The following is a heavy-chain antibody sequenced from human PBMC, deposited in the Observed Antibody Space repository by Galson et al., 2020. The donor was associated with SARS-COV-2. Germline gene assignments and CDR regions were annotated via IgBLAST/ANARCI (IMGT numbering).Heavy chain of an antibody. D-gene: IGHD6-19*01. CDR3: ARDISVAAFDS. J-gene: IGHJ4*02. Sequence: GESLKISCAASGFTFSDHAMHWVRQAPGKGLEWVAQIFFDGSEKYYGDSVRGRFTISRDSSKNTVYLQMNSLRAEDTAVYYCARDISVAAFDSWGQGTQVTVSS. CDR2: IFFDGSEK. CDR1: GFTFSDHA. V-gene: IGHV3-33*01.